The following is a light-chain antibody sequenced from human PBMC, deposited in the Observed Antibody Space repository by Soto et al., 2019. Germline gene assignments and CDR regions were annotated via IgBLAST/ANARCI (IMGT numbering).Light chain of an antibody. V-gene: IGKV1-39*01. CDR1: QSISNS. Sequence: DIQMTQSPSSLSASVGDRVTITCRASQSISNSLNSYQQKPGRAPKLLIYAASSLQSGVPSRFSGSGSGTGFTVTISSLQPEDFATYYCQQSYSTPQTFGQGTKVDI. CDR2: AAS. J-gene: IGKJ1*01. CDR3: QQSYSTPQT.